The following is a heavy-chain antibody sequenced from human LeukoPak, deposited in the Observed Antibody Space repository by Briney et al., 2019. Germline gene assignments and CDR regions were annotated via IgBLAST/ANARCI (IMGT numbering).Heavy chain of an antibody. D-gene: IGHD7-27*01. CDR3: AREVVELGALDY. CDR2: INPNSGGT. Sequence: GVSVKVSCKASGYTFTGYYMHWVRQAPGQGLEWMGWINPNSGGTNYAQKFQGRVTMTRDTSISTAYMELSRLRSDDTAVYYCAREVVELGALDYWGQGTLVTVSS. J-gene: IGHJ4*02. CDR1: GYTFTGYY. V-gene: IGHV1-2*02.